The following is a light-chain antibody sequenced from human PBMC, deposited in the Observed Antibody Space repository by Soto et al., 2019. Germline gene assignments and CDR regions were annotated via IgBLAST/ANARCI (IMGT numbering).Light chain of an antibody. V-gene: IGKV1-33*01. J-gene: IGKJ4*01. Sequence: DIQMTQSPSSLSASVGDTVTITCQASRAISDSLNWYQQRAGQAPKLLVFDVSNVQSGAPARFSGSGTGTSFILTISSLQPEDFATYYCQQYDDPCTFGGGTKVEIK. CDR1: RAISDS. CDR3: QQYDDPCT. CDR2: DVS.